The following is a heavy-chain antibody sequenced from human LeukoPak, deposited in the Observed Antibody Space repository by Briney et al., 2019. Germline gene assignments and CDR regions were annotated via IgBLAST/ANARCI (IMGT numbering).Heavy chain of an antibody. CDR3: ARSPLLDFWSGYYNWYFDL. Sequence: SETLSLTCTVSGGSINSSSYYWSWIRQPPGKGLEWIGSIYYSGNTYYNPSLKSRVTISVDASKNQFSLKLNSVTAADTATYYCARSPLLDFWSGYYNWYFDLWGRGTLVTVSS. D-gene: IGHD3-3*01. CDR1: GGSINSSSYY. V-gene: IGHV4-39*01. CDR2: IYYSGNT. J-gene: IGHJ2*01.